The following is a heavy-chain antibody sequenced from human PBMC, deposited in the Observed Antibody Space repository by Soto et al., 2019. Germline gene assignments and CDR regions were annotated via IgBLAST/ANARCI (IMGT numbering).Heavy chain of an antibody. J-gene: IGHJ5*02. CDR1: GGTFSSYA. D-gene: IGHD2-2*01. CDR2: IIPIFGTA. Sequence: SVKVSCKASGGTFSSYAISWVRQAPGQGLEWMGGIIPIFGTANYAQKFQGRVTITADESTSTAYMELSSLRSEDTAVYYCARGYCSSTSCYGENWFDPWGQGTLVTVSS. V-gene: IGHV1-69*13. CDR3: ARGYCSSTSCYGENWFDP.